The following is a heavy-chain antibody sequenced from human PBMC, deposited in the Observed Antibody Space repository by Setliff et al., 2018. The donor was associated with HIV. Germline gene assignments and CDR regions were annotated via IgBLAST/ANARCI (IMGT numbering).Heavy chain of an antibody. CDR1: GFTFSSYS. CDR2: ISSSSSYI. Sequence: LRLSCAASGFTFSSYSMNWVRQAPGKGLEWVSSISSSSSYIYYADSVKGRFTISRDNAKNSLYLQMNSLRAEDTAVYYCARHEPYSSGWFVDYWGQGTLVTVSS. V-gene: IGHV3-21*01. D-gene: IGHD6-19*01. CDR3: ARHEPYSSGWFVDY. J-gene: IGHJ4*02.